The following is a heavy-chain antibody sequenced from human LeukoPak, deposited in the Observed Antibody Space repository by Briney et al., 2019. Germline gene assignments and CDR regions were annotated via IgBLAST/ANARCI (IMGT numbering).Heavy chain of an antibody. CDR1: GYNFSRYW. D-gene: IGHD1-26*01. CDR2: VYPGNYEI. CDR3: AMYDTVGATTFYSSEYFQH. V-gene: IGHV5-51*01. J-gene: IGHJ1*01. Sequence: GESLKISCKGSGYNFSRYWIGWVRQMPGKGLEWMGTVYPGNYEIRYSPSFQAHVTISADKSTTTAYLQWSSLKASDTAMYYCAMYDTVGATTFYSSEYFQHWGQGTLVTVSS.